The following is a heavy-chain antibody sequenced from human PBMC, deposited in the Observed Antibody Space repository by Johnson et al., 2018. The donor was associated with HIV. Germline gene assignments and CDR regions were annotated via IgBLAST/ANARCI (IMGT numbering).Heavy chain of an antibody. V-gene: IGHV3-11*04. Sequence: QVQLAESGGGLAKPGGSLRLSCAASGFTFSDYYMSWIRQAPGKGLEWVSYISSSGSTIYYADSVKGRFTISRDNAKNSLYLQMNSLRAEDTAVYYCAKPETGELSDAFDIWGQGTMVTVSS. CDR1: GFTFSDYY. J-gene: IGHJ3*02. CDR3: AKPETGELSDAFDI. D-gene: IGHD7-27*01. CDR2: ISSSGSTI.